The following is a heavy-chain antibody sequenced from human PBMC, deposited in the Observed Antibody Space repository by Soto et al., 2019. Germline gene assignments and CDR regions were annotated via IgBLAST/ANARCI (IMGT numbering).Heavy chain of an antibody. CDR2: IIPIFGTA. V-gene: IGHV1-69*12. CDR3: ARVGARYCSGGSCYPGGWDY. CDR1: GGTFSSYA. J-gene: IGHJ4*02. Sequence: QVQLVQSGAEVKKPGSSVKVSCKASGGTFSSYAISWVRQAPGQGLEWMGGIIPIFGTANYAQKFQGRVTITADESTSTAEMELSSLRSEDTAVYYCARVGARYCSGGSCYPGGWDYWGQGTLVTVSS. D-gene: IGHD2-15*01.